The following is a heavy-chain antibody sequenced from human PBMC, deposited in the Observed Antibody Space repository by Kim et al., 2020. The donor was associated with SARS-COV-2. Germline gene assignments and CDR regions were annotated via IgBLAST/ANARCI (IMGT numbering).Heavy chain of an antibody. J-gene: IGHJ4*02. Sequence: GGSLRLSCAASGFTFSSYAMHWVRQAPGKGLEWVAVISYDGSNKYYADSVKGRFTISRDNSKNTLYLQMNSLRAEDTAVYYCARASLDWNYFDYWGQGTLVTVSS. CDR3: ARASLDWNYFDY. D-gene: IGHD1-1*01. CDR2: ISYDGSNK. CDR1: GFTFSSYA. V-gene: IGHV3-30-3*01.